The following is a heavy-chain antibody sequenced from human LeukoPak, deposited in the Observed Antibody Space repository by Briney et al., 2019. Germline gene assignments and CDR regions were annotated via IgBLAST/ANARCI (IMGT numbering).Heavy chain of an antibody. CDR1: GYSFTSYW. CDR2: IYPGDSDT. CDR3: ARRETGSSGPMYNWFDP. V-gene: IGHV5-51*01. J-gene: IGHJ5*02. Sequence: GESLKISCKGSGYSFTSYWIGWVRQMPGKGLEWMGIIYPGDSDTRYSPSFQGQVTISADKSISTAYLQWSSLKASDTAMYYCARRETGSSGPMYNWFDPWGQGTLVTVSS. D-gene: IGHD3-22*01.